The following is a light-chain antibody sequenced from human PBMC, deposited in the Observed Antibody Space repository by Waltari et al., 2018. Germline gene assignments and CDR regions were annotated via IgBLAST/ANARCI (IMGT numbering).Light chain of an antibody. CDR3: QQGFDFPCT. Sequence: IQMTQSPSSLSASIGDTVTITCRASRDIANNLNWYQQQSGKAPKLLIYRASSLQSGVPSRFSGSGSGTDFSLTISSLQPEDFATYYCQQGFDFPCTFGRGTKVEIK. V-gene: IGKV1-6*02. J-gene: IGKJ4*01. CDR2: RAS. CDR1: RDIANN.